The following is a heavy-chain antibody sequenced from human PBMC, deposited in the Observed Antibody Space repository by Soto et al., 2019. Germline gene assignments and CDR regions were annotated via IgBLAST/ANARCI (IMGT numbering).Heavy chain of an antibody. CDR3: ARVWQQLGQNWFDP. D-gene: IGHD6-13*01. CDR1: SGSISSYY. CDR2: VYYSGTT. V-gene: IGHV4-59*01. Sequence: PSETLSLTCTVASGSISSYYWSWLRQPPGKGLEWIGYVYYSGTTNYNPSLKSRVTISIDTSKNQFSLKLSSVTAADTAVYYCARVWQQLGQNWFDPWGQGTLVTVSS. J-gene: IGHJ5*02.